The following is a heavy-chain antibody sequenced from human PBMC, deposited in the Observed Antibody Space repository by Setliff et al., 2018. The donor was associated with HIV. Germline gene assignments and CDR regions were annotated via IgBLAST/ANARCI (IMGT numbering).Heavy chain of an antibody. CDR2: IKSEFDGGTT. CDR3: AYYRDSTVHQDY. D-gene: IGHD3-16*02. CDR1: GFTFSNAW. J-gene: IGHJ4*02. V-gene: IGHV3-15*01. Sequence: GSLRLSCAASGFTFSNAWMTWVRQGPGKGLEWVGRIKSEFDGGTTDYAAAVRGRFTFSRDDSKDTLYLQMNSLKIEDTGTYYCAYYRDSTVHQDYWGQGTLVTVSS.